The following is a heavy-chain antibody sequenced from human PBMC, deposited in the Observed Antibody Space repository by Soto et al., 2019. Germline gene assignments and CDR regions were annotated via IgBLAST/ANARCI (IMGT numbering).Heavy chain of an antibody. Sequence: ASVKVSCKASGYTFSSYDINWVRQATGQGLEWMGWMNPSSGHAGYAQKFQGRVTMTRDTAISTAYMELSSLKSEDTAVYFCARGRGVNLVRGWGQGTLVTVSS. V-gene: IGHV1-8*01. CDR2: MNPSSGHA. D-gene: IGHD3-10*01. CDR1: GYTFSSYD. CDR3: ARGRGVNLVRG. J-gene: IGHJ1*01.